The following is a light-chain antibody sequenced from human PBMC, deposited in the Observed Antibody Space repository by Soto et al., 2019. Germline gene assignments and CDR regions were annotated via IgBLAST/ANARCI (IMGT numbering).Light chain of an antibody. CDR2: GAS. J-gene: IGKJ4*01. Sequence: EIVLTQSPGTLSLSPGERATLSCRASQSVNSNYLAWYQQKPGQAPRLLIYGASSRATGIPARFSGSGSGTEFTLTISSLQSEDFAVYYCQQYNNWLSFGGGTKVEIK. V-gene: IGKV3-15*01. CDR1: QSVNSN. CDR3: QQYNNWLS.